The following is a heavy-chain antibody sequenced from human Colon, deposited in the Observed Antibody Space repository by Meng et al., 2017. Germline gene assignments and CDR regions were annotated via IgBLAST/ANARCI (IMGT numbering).Heavy chain of an antibody. CDR3: ARVSGFGQNFIRF. D-gene: IGHD3-3*01. CDR2: MNPNTGKT. CDR1: EYTFTSYD. Sequence: VQRVQAGAEVKKPGASVKVSCKTSEYTFTSYDIEWVRQATGQGLEWMGWMNPNTGKTGYAQKFQGRVTMTRNTSISTAYMELGSLSAEDTAVYFCARVSGFGQNFIRFWGQGTLVTVSS. V-gene: IGHV1-8*01. J-gene: IGHJ4*02.